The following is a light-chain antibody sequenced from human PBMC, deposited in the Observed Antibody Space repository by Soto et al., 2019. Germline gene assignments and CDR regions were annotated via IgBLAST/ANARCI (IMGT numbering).Light chain of an antibody. J-gene: IGLJ1*01. CDR2: STN. CDR3: SLYTSSTFYV. Sequence: QTVVTQEPSFSVSPGGTVTLTCALSSGSVSASYYPSWYQLTPGQAPRTLIYSTNTRSSGVPDRFSGSKSGNTASLTISGLQAEDEADYYCSLYTSSTFYVFGTGTKLTVL. CDR1: SGSVSASYY. V-gene: IGLV8-61*01.